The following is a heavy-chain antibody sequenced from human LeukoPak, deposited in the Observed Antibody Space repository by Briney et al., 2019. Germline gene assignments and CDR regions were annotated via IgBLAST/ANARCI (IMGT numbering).Heavy chain of an antibody. V-gene: IGHV3-21*01. CDR3: ARIAAALGGFDP. CDR1: GFTFSSYS. Sequence: GGSLRLPCAASGFTFSSYSMNWVRQAPGKGLEWASSISSSSSYIYYADSVKGRFTISRDNAKNSLYLQMNSLRAEDTAVYYCARIAAALGGFDPWGQGTLVTVSS. D-gene: IGHD6-13*01. J-gene: IGHJ5*02. CDR2: ISSSSSYI.